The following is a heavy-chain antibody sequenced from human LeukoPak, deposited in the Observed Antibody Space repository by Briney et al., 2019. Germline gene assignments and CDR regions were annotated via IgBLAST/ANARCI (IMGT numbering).Heavy chain of an antibody. CDR2: ILFDGSNK. V-gene: IGHV3-30-3*01. J-gene: IGHJ4*02. D-gene: IGHD6-19*01. CDR3: AREWTYSSGWSASGY. CDR1: EFTFSDYA. Sequence: GGSLTLSCAASEFTFSDYAMHWVRQAPGKGLEWVALILFDGSNKNYADSVKGRFTISRDNSKNTLYLQMNSLRAEDTGLYYCAREWTYSSGWSASGYWGQGTLVTVSS.